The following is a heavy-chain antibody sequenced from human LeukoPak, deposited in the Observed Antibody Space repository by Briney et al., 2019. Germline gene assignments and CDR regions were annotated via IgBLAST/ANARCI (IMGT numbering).Heavy chain of an antibody. CDR2: ISSGGST. D-gene: IGHD5-24*01. CDR1: GFTVSSDY. J-gene: IGHJ5*02. V-gene: IGHV3-66*01. CDR3: GRVGDGYNDNH. Sequence: QSGGSLRLSCAASGFTVSSDYMGWVRQAPEKGLEWVSLISSGGSTYYADSLKGRFTISRDNSKNTLHLQMNSLRAEDTAVYYCGRVGDGYNDNHWGQGTLVTVSS.